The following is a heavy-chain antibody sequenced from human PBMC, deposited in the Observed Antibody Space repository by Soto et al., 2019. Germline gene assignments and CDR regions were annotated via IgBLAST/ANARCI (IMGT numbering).Heavy chain of an antibody. CDR2: ISAYNGNT. CDR3: AREEGALGDLDY. D-gene: IGHD3-16*01. V-gene: IGHV1-18*01. CDR1: GYTFVTCG. J-gene: IGHJ4*02. Sequence: GASVKVSCKASGYTFVTCGISWVRQAPGQGLEWMGWISAYNGNTNYAQKLQGRVTMTTDTSTSTAYMELRSLRSDDTAIYYCAREEGALGDLDYWGQGTLVTVSS.